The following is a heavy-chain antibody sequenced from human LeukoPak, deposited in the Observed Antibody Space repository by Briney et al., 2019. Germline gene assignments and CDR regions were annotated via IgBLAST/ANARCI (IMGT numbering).Heavy chain of an antibody. D-gene: IGHD2-15*01. V-gene: IGHV4-59*08. Sequence: PSETLSLTCTVSGGSISSYYWSWIRQPPGKGLEWIGYIYYSGSTNYNPSLKSRVTISVDTSKNQFSLKLSSVAAADTAVYYCARHFQERRYCSGGSCFTNWFDPWGQGTLVTVSS. CDR1: GGSISSYY. J-gene: IGHJ5*02. CDR3: ARHFQERRYCSGGSCFTNWFDP. CDR2: IYYSGST.